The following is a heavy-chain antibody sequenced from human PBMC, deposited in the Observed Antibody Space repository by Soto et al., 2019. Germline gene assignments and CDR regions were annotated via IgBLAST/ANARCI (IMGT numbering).Heavy chain of an antibody. V-gene: IGHV4-59*01. Sequence: SETLSLTCTVSGGSISSYYWSWIRQSPGKGLEWIGYIYYSGSTNYNPSLKSRVTISVDTSKNQFSLKLSSVTAADTAVYYCARDFTTLDVWGKGTTVTVSS. D-gene: IGHD3-22*01. CDR3: ARDFTTLDV. J-gene: IGHJ6*04. CDR1: GGSISSYY. CDR2: IYYSGST.